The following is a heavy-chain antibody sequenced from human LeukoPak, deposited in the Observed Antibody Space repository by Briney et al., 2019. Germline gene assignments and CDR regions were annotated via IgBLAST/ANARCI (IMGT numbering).Heavy chain of an antibody. CDR3: ARDRIAAAGTTYYYYGMDV. CDR2: IIPIFGTA. CDR1: GGTFSSYA. Sequence: SVKVSCKASGGTFSSYAISWVRQAPGQGLEWMGGIIPIFGTADYAQKFQGRVTITADESTSTAYMELSSLRSEDTAVYYCARDRIAAAGTTYYYYGMDVWGQGTTVTVSS. V-gene: IGHV1-69*13. J-gene: IGHJ6*02. D-gene: IGHD6-13*01.